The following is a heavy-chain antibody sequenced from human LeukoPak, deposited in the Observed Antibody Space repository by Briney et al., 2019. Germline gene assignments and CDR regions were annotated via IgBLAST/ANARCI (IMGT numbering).Heavy chain of an antibody. J-gene: IGHJ4*02. CDR3: AKETSSSFDY. V-gene: IGHV3-23*01. D-gene: IGHD6-6*01. Sequence: GGSLRLSCAASGSTFSSYAMNWVRQAPGKGLEWVSGISNSGGSTYYADSVKGRFTISRDNSKNTLYLQMNSLRAEDTAVYYCAKETSSSFDYWGQGTLVTVSS. CDR1: GSTFSSYA. CDR2: ISNSGGST.